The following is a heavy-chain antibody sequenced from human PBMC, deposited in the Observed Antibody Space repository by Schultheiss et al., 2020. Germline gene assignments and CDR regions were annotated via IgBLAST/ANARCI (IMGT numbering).Heavy chain of an antibody. Sequence: GGSLRLSCAASGFTFSSYAMSWVRQAPGKGLEWVSAISGSGGSTYYADSVKGRFTISRDNSKNTLYLQMNSLRAEDTAVYYCARDGTPKRYSSGWYDKYYGMDVWGQGTTVNGYS. CDR2: ISGSGGST. D-gene: IGHD6-19*01. J-gene: IGHJ6*02. V-gene: IGHV3-23*01. CDR3: ARDGTPKRYSSGWYDKYYGMDV. CDR1: GFTFSSYA.